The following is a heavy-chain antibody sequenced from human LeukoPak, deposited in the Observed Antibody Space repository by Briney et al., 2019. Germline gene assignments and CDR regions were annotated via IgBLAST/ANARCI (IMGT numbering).Heavy chain of an antibody. CDR1: GYSFSSYA. CDR3: AREALYYDTSGYSFDY. D-gene: IGHD3-22*01. J-gene: IGHJ4*02. CDR2: NNAGNGNT. Sequence: ASVKVSCKASGYSFSSYAIHWVRQAPGQRLEWMGWNNAGNGNTKYLLKFQDRVTITRDTSASTAYMELRSLRSEDTAVYYCAREALYYDTSGYSFDYWGQGTLVTVSS. V-gene: IGHV1-3*01.